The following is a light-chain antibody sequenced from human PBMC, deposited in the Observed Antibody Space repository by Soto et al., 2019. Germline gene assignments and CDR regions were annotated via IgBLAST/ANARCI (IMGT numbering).Light chain of an antibody. V-gene: IGKV2-28*01. J-gene: IGKJ4*01. CDR2: LGS. CDR1: QSLLHSNGYNY. Sequence: DLVMTQSPLSLPVTPGEPASISCRSSQSLLHSNGYNYLDWYLQKPGQSPQLLIYLGSNRASGVXDXXSGSGSGTDFTLKISRVEAEDVGVYYCMQALQTPRTFGGGTKVEIK. CDR3: MQALQTPRT.